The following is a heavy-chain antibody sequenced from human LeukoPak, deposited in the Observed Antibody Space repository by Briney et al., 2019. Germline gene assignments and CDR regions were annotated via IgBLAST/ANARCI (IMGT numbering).Heavy chain of an antibody. D-gene: IGHD4-17*01. CDR3: ARAGDYGDYGGYYFDY. CDR2: INPNSGGT. J-gene: IGHJ4*02. Sequence: GASVKVSCKASGYTFTSYAMHWVRQAPGQRLEWMGWINPNSGGTNYAQKFQGRVTMTRDTSISTAYMELSRLRSDDTAVYYCARAGDYGDYGGYYFDYWGQGTLVTVSS. V-gene: IGHV1-2*02. CDR1: GYTFTSYA.